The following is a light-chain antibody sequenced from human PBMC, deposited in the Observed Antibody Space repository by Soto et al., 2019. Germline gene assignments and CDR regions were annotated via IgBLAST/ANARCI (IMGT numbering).Light chain of an antibody. Sequence: QPVLTQPPSASGTPGQRINISCSGGSSNIGSNSVYWYQQLPGTAPKIVIYKNSQRPSGVPDRFSGSKSGTSGSLSISGLRSEDEADFYCAAWDDSLNGPVFGGGTKVTVL. J-gene: IGLJ2*01. V-gene: IGLV1-47*01. CDR3: AAWDDSLNGPV. CDR1: SSNIGSNS. CDR2: KNS.